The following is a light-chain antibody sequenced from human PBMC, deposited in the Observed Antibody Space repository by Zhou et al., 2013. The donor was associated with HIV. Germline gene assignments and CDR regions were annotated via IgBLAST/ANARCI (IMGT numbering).Light chain of an antibody. CDR2: GTS. Sequence: AIQMTQSPSSLSASVGDTVTITCRASQDIRNDLAWYQQKPGKAPQLLIFGTSSLLNGVTSRFSGSGAGTDFTLTITKLQPEDFATYYCLQDYNYPRTFGQGTKVEVK. CDR3: LQDYNYPRT. J-gene: IGKJ1*01. CDR1: QDIRND. V-gene: IGKV1-6*01.